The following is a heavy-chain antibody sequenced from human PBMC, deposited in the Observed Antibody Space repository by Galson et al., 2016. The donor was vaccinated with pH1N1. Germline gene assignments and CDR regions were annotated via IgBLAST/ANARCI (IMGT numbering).Heavy chain of an antibody. CDR1: GDSIRSSTFY. CDR3: ARHRLVRDISMGGWFDP. CDR2: FFYSENT. D-gene: IGHD1-26*01. Sequence: ETPSLTCSVSGDSIRSSTFYWGWTRQPPGQGLEWIGSFFYSENTYYNPSLKGRVTISVDASTNQFSLKLNSVTAADTAVYYCARHRLVRDISMGGWFDPWGQGTQVSVSS. V-gene: IGHV4-39*01. J-gene: IGHJ5*02.